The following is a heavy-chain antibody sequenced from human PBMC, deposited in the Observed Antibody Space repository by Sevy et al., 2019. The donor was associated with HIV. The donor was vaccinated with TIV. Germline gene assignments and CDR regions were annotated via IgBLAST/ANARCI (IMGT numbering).Heavy chain of an antibody. J-gene: IGHJ4*02. CDR3: ARWRQRVTITQIDY. CDR1: GFTFSDYY. Sequence: GGSLRLSCAASGFTFSDYYMSWIRQAPGKGLEWHSYISHTGATIYYADSVKRRFTISRDNAKNSLVLQMNSLRAEDTVVYYCARWRQRVTITQIDYWGQGTLVTVSS. V-gene: IGHV3-11*01. CDR2: ISHTGATI. D-gene: IGHD6-6*01.